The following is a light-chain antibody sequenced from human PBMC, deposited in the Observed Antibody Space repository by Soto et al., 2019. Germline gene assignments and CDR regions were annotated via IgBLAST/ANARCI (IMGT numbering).Light chain of an antibody. Sequence: EIVMTQSPATLSVSPGERATLSCRASQSVSSNFAWYQQKPGQAPRLVIYGASTRATGIPARFSGSGSGTEFTLTISSLQSEDFAVYYCQQYNNWPYTFGQGTKLEIK. CDR2: GAS. V-gene: IGKV3-15*01. J-gene: IGKJ2*01. CDR1: QSVSSN. CDR3: QQYNNWPYT.